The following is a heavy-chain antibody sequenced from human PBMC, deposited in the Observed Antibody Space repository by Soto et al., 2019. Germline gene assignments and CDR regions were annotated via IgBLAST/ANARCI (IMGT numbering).Heavy chain of an antibody. Sequence: QVQLVESGGGVVQPGRSLRLSCAASGFTFSSYAMHWVRQAPGKGLEWVAVISSDGSNKYYADSVKGRFTISRDNSKNTLYLQMNSLRAEDTAAYYCARFKGCSGGTCYSYFDYWGQGTLVTVSS. CDR3: ARFKGCSGGTCYSYFDY. J-gene: IGHJ4*02. CDR1: GFTFSSYA. CDR2: ISSDGSNK. D-gene: IGHD2-15*01. V-gene: IGHV3-30-3*01.